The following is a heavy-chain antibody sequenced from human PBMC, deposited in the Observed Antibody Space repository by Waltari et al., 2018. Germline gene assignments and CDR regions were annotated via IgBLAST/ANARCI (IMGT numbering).Heavy chain of an antibody. D-gene: IGHD5-18*01. CDR1: GGSLSSYY. V-gene: IGHV4-4*07. CDR3: ARGGTAMVPYYFDY. CDR2: IYTSGST. J-gene: IGHJ4*02. Sequence: QVQLQESGPGLVKPSETMSLTCTVAGGSLSSYYWSWIRQPAGKGLEWIGRIYTSGSTPYNPALKIRVSMSVDTSMNQFALKLSFVTAADTAVYYCARGGTAMVPYYFDYWGQGTLVTVSS.